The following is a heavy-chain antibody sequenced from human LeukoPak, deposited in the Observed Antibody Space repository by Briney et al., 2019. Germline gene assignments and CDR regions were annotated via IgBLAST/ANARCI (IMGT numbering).Heavy chain of an antibody. CDR2: VYSTGGT. Sequence: KPSETLSLTCTVSGASISSGRWYWGWVRQPPGKGLEWIGSVYSTGGTCYNPSLQSRVTISVDTSKNQFSLRLNSVTAADTAVYFCARDSNIARFYLWGQGTLVTVSS. J-gene: IGHJ5*02. V-gene: IGHV4-39*07. CDR3: ARDSNIARFYL. CDR1: GASISSGRWY. D-gene: IGHD4-11*01.